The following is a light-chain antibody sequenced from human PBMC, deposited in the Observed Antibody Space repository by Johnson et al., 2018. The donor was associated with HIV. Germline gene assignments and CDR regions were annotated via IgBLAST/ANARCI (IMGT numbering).Light chain of an antibody. CDR3: GTWDSSLTTSYV. CDR2: DNN. V-gene: IGLV1-51*01. J-gene: IGLJ1*01. CDR1: SSNIGNNY. Sequence: QSVLTQPPSVSAAPGQKVTISCSGSSSNIGNNYVSWYQQLPGTAPKLLIYDNNKRPSGIPDRFSGSKSGTSATLGITGLQTGDEADYYCGTWDSSLTTSYVCGTGTKFTGL.